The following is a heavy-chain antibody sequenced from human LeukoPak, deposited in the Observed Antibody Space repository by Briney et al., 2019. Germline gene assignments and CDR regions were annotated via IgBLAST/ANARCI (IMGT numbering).Heavy chain of an antibody. V-gene: IGHV1-69*05. Sequence: ASVKVSCKASGYTFTGYYMHWVRQAPGQGLEWMGGIIPIFGTANYAQKFQGRVTITTDESTSTAYMELSSLRSEDTAVYYCAREEVSAAADNWFDPWGQGTLVTVSS. CDR3: AREEVSAAADNWFDP. D-gene: IGHD6-13*01. CDR2: IIPIFGTA. J-gene: IGHJ5*02. CDR1: GYTFTGYY.